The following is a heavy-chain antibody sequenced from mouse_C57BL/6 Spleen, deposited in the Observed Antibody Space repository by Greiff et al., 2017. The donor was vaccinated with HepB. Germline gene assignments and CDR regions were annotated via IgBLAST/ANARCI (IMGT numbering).Heavy chain of an antibody. V-gene: IGHV1-69*01. CDR3: ARRDGSSYGGYDAMDY. CDR1: GYTFTSYW. J-gene: IGHJ4*01. CDR2: IDPSDSYT. Sequence: QVQLQQPGAELVMPGASVKLSCKASGYTFTSYWMHWVKQRTGQGLEWIGEIDPSDSYTNYNQKFKGKSTLTVDKSSSTAYMQLSSLTSEDSAVYYCARRDGSSYGGYDAMDYWGQGTSVTVSA. D-gene: IGHD1-1*01.